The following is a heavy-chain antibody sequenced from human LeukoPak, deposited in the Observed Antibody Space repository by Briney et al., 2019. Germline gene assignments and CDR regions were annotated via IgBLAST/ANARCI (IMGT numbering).Heavy chain of an antibody. CDR1: GFTFSSYG. CDR3: AVGGTIVPAAIAY. V-gene: IGHV3-33*01. CDR2: IWYDGSNK. Sequence: GGSLRLSCAASGFTFSSYGMHWVRQAPGKGLEWVAVIWYDGSNKYYADSVKGRSTISRDNSKNTLYLQMNSLRAEDTAVYYCAVGGTIVPAAIAYWGQGTLVTVSS. J-gene: IGHJ4*02. D-gene: IGHD2-2*01.